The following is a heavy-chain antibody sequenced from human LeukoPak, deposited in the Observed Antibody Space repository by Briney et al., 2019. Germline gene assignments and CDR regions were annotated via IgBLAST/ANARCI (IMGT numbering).Heavy chain of an antibody. D-gene: IGHD4-23*01. J-gene: IGHJ4*02. CDR2: IHYSGST. CDR1: GGSISSYY. Sequence: PSETLSFTCTVSGGSISSYYWSWTRQPPGKGLEWIGYIHYSGSTNYNPSLKSRVTMSLDTSKNQFSLKLSSVTAADTAIYFCAGDYGSNNSWGQGTLVTVSS. CDR3: AGDYGSNNS. V-gene: IGHV4-59*01.